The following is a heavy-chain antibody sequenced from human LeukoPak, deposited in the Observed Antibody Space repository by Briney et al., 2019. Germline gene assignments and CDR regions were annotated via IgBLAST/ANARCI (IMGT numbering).Heavy chain of an antibody. V-gene: IGHV1-18*01. CDR3: ARVLLWFGDTTGWFDP. CDR2: ISAYNGNT. Sequence: ASVKVSCKASGYTLTSYGISWVRQAPGQGLEWMGWISAYNGNTNYAQKLQGRVTMTTDTSTSTAYMELRSLRSDDTAVYYCARVLLWFGDTTGWFDPWGQGTLVTVSS. CDR1: GYTLTSYG. J-gene: IGHJ5*02. D-gene: IGHD3-10*01.